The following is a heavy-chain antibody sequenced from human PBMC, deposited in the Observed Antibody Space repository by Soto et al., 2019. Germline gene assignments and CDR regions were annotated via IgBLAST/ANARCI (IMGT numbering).Heavy chain of an antibody. Sequence: EVQLEESGGGLVKPGGSLRLSCVASGLTINTYSMMWVRQAPGKGLEWVSSISSSSSYIYYADSVKGRFTISRDNAKNSLYLQMNSLRAEDTAVYYCARVLYYYASSGFKYWGQGTLVTVSS. J-gene: IGHJ4*02. CDR1: GLTINTYS. CDR3: ARVLYYYASSGFKY. CDR2: ISSSSSYI. D-gene: IGHD3-22*01. V-gene: IGHV3-21*01.